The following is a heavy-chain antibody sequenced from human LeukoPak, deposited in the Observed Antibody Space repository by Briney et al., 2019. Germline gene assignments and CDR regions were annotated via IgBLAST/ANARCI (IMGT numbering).Heavy chain of an antibody. Sequence: GGSLTLSCAASGFTFSSYGMSWVRQAPGKGLERVSAISGRDSNTYYADSVKGRFTISRDNSKNTLYLQMNSLRAEDTAVYYCAKRSDYSGNGNYFDYWGQGTPVTVSS. J-gene: IGHJ4*02. D-gene: IGHD4-23*01. CDR1: GFTFSSYG. CDR2: ISGRDSNT. CDR3: AKRSDYSGNGNYFDY. V-gene: IGHV3-23*01.